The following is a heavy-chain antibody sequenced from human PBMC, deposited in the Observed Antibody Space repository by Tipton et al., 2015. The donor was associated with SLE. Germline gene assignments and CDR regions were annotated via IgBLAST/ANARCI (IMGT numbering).Heavy chain of an antibody. CDR3: AREGRREQLALDY. D-gene: IGHD6-6*01. J-gene: IGHJ4*02. V-gene: IGHV4-30-2*01. CDR1: GGSISSGGYS. Sequence: LRLSCAVSGGSISSGGYSWSWIRQPPGKGLEWIGYIYYSGSTYYNPSLKSRVTISVDTSKNQFSLKLSSVTAADTAVYYCAREGRREQLALDYWGQGTLVTVFS. CDR2: IYYSGST.